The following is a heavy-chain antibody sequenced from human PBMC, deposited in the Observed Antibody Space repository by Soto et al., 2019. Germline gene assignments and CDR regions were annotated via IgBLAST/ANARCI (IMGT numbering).Heavy chain of an antibody. D-gene: IGHD3-10*01. CDR2: IIASGDGT. Sequence: EVQLLESGGGLVQPGGSLRLSCAASGFTFSSFAMSWVRQAPGKGLEWVSAIIASGDGTYYADSVKGRFTISRDNSKNTLYLQMSRLRAEDTAVYYCAKVDGFLWFELDSWGQGTLVTVSS. V-gene: IGHV3-23*01. J-gene: IGHJ4*02. CDR1: GFTFSSFA. CDR3: AKVDGFLWFELDS.